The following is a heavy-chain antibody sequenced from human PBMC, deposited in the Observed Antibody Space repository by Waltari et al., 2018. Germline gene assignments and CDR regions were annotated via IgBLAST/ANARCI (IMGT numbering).Heavy chain of an antibody. CDR2: TYYRSKWYN. CDR3: ARRSSNIMDV. V-gene: IGHV6-1*01. J-gene: IGHJ6*02. CDR1: GESVPSKIGT. Sequence: QVQLQQSGPGLVKPSQTLSLTCAISGESVPSKIGTWHWHRQSPSRGLEWLGRTYYRSKWYNDYGISVKSRVTLNADASKNQFSLQLHSVTPEDTAVYYCARRSSNIMDVWGQGTTVTVSS.